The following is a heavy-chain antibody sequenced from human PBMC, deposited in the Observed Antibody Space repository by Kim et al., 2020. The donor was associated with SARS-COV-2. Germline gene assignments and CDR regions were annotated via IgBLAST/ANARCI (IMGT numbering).Heavy chain of an antibody. Sequence: GGSLRLSSATSGFIFRNYAMHWIRQAPGKGLEWVAAFSFDENGEYYADAVKGRFTISRDTSNNTLFLHMNGLRREDTAVYFCAKEPDQWLVKWYFAFWGRGTLVTVSP. J-gene: IGHJ2*01. CDR2: FSFDENGE. CDR3: AKEPDQWLVKWYFAF. CDR1: GFIFRNYA. V-gene: IGHV3-30*18. D-gene: IGHD6-19*01.